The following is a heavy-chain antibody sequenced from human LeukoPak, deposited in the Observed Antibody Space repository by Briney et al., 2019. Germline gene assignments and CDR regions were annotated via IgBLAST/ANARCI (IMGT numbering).Heavy chain of an antibody. Sequence: QPGGSLRLSCAASGFTVSNNYMRWVRQAPGKGLEWVSLIYSGGATFYADAVKGRFTISRDGSKNTLYLQMNSLRAEDTAVYYCARDPPAAAANTYGWGQGTLVTVSS. V-gene: IGHV3-66*01. D-gene: IGHD6-13*01. J-gene: IGHJ4*02. CDR2: IYSGGAT. CDR1: GFTVSNNY. CDR3: ARDPPAAAANTYG.